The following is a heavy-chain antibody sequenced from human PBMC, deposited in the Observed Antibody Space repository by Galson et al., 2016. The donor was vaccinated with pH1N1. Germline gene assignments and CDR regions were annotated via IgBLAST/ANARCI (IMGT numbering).Heavy chain of an antibody. Sequence: SLRLSCAASGFSFSSYWMSWVRQAPGKGLEWVANIKQDGSEIHYMDSVKGRFTISRDNAKSSVYLQMNSLRAEDTAVYYCTRKIGADWGQGTLLTVSS. J-gene: IGHJ4*02. CDR1: GFSFSSYW. D-gene: IGHD3-22*01. V-gene: IGHV3-7*01. CDR3: TRKIGAD. CDR2: IKQDGSEI.